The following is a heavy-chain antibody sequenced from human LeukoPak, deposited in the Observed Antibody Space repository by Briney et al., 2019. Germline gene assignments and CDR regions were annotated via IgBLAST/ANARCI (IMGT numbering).Heavy chain of an antibody. CDR2: ISYSGST. D-gene: IGHD2-15*01. Sequence: SETLSLTCTVSGGSISSYYWSWVRQPPGKGLEWVGYISYSGSTKYNPSLKSRVSISVHTSKTQFSLKLSSVTAADTAVYYCARHAGCSSDSCFSGFPDCWGQGTLVTVSS. J-gene: IGHJ4*02. CDR1: GGSISSYY. CDR3: ARHAGCSSDSCFSGFPDC. V-gene: IGHV4-59*08.